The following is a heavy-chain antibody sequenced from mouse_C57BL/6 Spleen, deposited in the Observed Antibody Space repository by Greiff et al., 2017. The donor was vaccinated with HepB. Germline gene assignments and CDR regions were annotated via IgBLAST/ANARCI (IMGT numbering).Heavy chain of an antibody. CDR1: GYAFSSYW. D-gene: IGHD1-1*01. CDR3: ARRGYYGSSYGFDY. Sequence: VKLVESGAELVKPGASVKISCKASGYAFSSYWMNWVKQRPGKGLEWIGQIYPGDGDTNYNGKFKGKATLTADKSSSTAYMQLSSLTSEDSAVYFCARRGYYGSSYGFDYWGQGTTLTVSS. V-gene: IGHV1-80*01. CDR2: IYPGDGDT. J-gene: IGHJ2*01.